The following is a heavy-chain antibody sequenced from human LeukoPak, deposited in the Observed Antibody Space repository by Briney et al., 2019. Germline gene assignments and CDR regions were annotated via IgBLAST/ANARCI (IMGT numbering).Heavy chain of an antibody. CDR2: IYFTGNT. CDR3: ARHPFSSPFDF. V-gene: IGHV4-59*08. Sequence: SETLSLTCTVSGVSVSGDYWSWIRQPPGKGLEWIGYIYFTGNTDHNPSLKSRVTLSMDTSKNQFSLKLTSVTAADTAVYYCARHPFSSPFDFWGQGTLVTVSS. CDR1: GVSVSGDY. J-gene: IGHJ4*02.